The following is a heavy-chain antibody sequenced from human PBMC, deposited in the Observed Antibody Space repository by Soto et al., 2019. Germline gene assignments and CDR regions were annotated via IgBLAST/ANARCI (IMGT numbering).Heavy chain of an antibody. V-gene: IGHV3-11*06. D-gene: IGHD3-22*01. CDR1: GFTFSDYY. CDR3: ARGPYYDDSSGYYPPFDD. J-gene: IGHJ4*02. Sequence: QVQLVESGGGLVKPGGSLRLSCAASGFTFSDYYMSWIRQAPGKGLEWVSYISSSSSYTNYADSVKGRFTISRDNAKNSLYLQMNSLRAEDTAVYYCARGPYYDDSSGYYPPFDDWGQGTLVTVSS. CDR2: ISSSSSYT.